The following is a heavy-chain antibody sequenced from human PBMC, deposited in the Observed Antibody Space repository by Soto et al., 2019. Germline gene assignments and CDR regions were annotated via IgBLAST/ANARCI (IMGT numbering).Heavy chain of an antibody. CDR1: GVPMNNYY. V-gene: IGHV4-59*08. Sequence: QVQLQESGPGLVKPSETLSLTCTISGVPMNNYYCSWFRQPRGQGLEWIGYMGYNGFTRYNPSLRSRVAISLDTDKNQFSLNLSSVTDADTALYYCARQGFGELHCLVDVWGQGITVTVSS. CDR3: ARQGFGELHCLVDV. J-gene: IGHJ6*02. D-gene: IGHD3-10*01. CDR2: MGYNGFT.